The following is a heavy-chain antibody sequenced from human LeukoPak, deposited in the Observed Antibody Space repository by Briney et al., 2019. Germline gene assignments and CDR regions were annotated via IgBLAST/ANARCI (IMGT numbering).Heavy chain of an antibody. CDR2: IYYSGST. CDR3: VRETSSDTGYSSSWYAYNWFDP. Sequence: SETLSLTCTVSGGSISSSSYYWGWIRQPPGKGLEWIGSIYYSGSTYYNPSLKSRVTISVDTSKNQFSLKLSSVTAADTAVYYCVRETSSDTGYSSSWYAYNWFDPWGQGTLVTVSS. CDR1: GGSISSSSYY. V-gene: IGHV4-39*07. J-gene: IGHJ5*02. D-gene: IGHD6-13*01.